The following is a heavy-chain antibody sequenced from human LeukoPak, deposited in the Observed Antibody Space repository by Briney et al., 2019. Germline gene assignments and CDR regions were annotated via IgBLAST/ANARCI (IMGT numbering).Heavy chain of an antibody. D-gene: IGHD6-19*01. V-gene: IGHV4-34*01. CDR1: GGSFSGYY. CDR3: ARNGWYSKKFDY. CDR2: INHSGST. J-gene: IGHJ4*02. Sequence: SETLSLTCAVYGGSFSGYYWSWIRQPPGKGLEWIGEINHSGSTNYNPSLKSRVTISVDTSKNQFSLKLSSVTAADTAVYYCARNGWYSKKFDYWGQGTLVTVSS.